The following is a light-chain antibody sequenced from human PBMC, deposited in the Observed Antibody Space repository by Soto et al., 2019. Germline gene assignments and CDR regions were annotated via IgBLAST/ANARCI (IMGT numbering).Light chain of an antibody. CDR3: QTGGAGSP. Sequence: QSVLTQSPSASASLGASVKLTCTLSSGHSSYAIAWHQQQPEKGPRYLMKLNSDGSHSKGDGIPDRFSGSSSGAERYLTISSLQSEDEADYYCQTGGAGSPFAGGTQLTVL. J-gene: IGLJ2*01. CDR2: LNSDGSH. CDR1: SGHSSYA. V-gene: IGLV4-69*01.